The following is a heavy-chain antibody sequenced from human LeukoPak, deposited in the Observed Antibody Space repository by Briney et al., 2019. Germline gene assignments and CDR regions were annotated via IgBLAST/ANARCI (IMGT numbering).Heavy chain of an antibody. V-gene: IGHV3-23*01. CDR3: AKDDGGGSYYIQSYYFDY. J-gene: IGHJ4*02. CDR2: ISGSGGST. Sequence: PGGSLRLSCAASGFTFSSYAMSWVRQAPGKGLEWVSAISGSGGSTYYADSVKGRFTISRDNSKNTLYLQMNSLRAEDTDVYYCAKDDGGGSYYIQSYYFDYWGQGTLVTVSS. CDR1: GFTFSSYA. D-gene: IGHD3-10*01.